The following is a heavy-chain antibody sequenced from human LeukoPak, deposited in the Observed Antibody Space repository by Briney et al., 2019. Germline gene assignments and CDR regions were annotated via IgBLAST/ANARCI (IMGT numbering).Heavy chain of an antibody. CDR3: ARDNAGEYDSSGYYYYFDY. Sequence: PSETLSLTCTVSGGSVSSGSYYWSWIRQPPGKGLEWIGYIYYSGSTNYNPSLKSRVTISVDTSKNQFSLKLSSVTAADTAVYYCARDNAGEYDSSGYYYYFDYWGQGTLVTVSS. CDR1: GGSVSSGSYY. D-gene: IGHD3-22*01. CDR2: IYYSGST. V-gene: IGHV4-61*01. J-gene: IGHJ4*02.